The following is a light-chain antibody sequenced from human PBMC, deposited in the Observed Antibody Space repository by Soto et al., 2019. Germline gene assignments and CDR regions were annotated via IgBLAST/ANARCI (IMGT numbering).Light chain of an antibody. J-gene: IGKJ1*01. V-gene: IGKV3-20*01. CDR3: QQYSSSRT. CDR2: GTS. Sequence: EIVLTQSPGTLSLSPGERATLSCRASQSVSSRHLAWYQQKPGQGPRLLIYGTSNRATGISDRFSGSGSGTDFTLTITRLEPEDFAVYYCQQYSSSRTFGQGTKVDIK. CDR1: QSVSSRH.